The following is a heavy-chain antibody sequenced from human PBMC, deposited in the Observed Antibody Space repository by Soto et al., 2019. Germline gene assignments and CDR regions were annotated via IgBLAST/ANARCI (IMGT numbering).Heavy chain of an antibody. Sequence: SETLSLTCTVSGGSISNYYWNWIRQTPGKGLEWIGYIDYSGNTNYNPSLKSRVTISVDTSKNQVSLNVSSVTAADSAVYYCRGARPSLQEFDYWGQGTQVTVSS. J-gene: IGHJ4*02. D-gene: IGHD4-4*01. CDR3: RGARPSLQEFDY. CDR1: GGSISNYY. CDR2: IDYSGNT. V-gene: IGHV4-59*01.